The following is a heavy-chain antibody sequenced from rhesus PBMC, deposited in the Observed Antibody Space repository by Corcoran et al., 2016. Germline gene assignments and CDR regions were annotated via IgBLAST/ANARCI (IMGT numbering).Heavy chain of an antibody. Sequence: EVQLVESGGGLVQPGGSLRLSCAASGFTFSSYGMHWVHQTPGEGMEWGAVISYDRSKKYYADSVKDRFTISRDNSKNMLYLQMNNLTLEDTAVYYCAVGLAADFFDYWGQGVLVTVSS. CDR3: AVGLAADFFDY. D-gene: IGHD6-13*01. CDR2: ISYDRSKK. J-gene: IGHJ4*01. CDR1: GFTFSSYG. V-gene: IGHV3-54*02.